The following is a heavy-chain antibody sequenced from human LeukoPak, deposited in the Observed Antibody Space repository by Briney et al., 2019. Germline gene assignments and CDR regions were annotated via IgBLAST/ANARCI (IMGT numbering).Heavy chain of an antibody. D-gene: IGHD5-12*01. V-gene: IGHV4-4*07. CDR2: IYTSGST. CDR3: ARVGRDIVASHLFDP. J-gene: IGHJ5*02. Sequence: SETLSLTCTVSGGSISSYYWSWIRQPAGKGLEWIGRIYTSGSTNYNPSLKSRVTISVDTSKNQFSLKLSSVTAADTAVYYCARVGRDIVASHLFDPWGQGTLVTVSS. CDR1: GGSISSYY.